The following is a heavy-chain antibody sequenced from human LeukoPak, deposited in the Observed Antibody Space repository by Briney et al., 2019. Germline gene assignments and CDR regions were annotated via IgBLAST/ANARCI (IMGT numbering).Heavy chain of an antibody. D-gene: IGHD1-26*01. CDR2: INWKGGST. Sequence: GGSLRLSCAASGFVFDDYGMSWVRHVPGKGREWVSGINWKGGSTGYADSVKGRFTISRDNAKNSLYLQMNSLRAEDMALYYCAKGGSGSYSLDAFDIWGQGTMVTVSS. CDR3: AKGGSGSYSLDAFDI. V-gene: IGHV3-20*04. CDR1: GFVFDDYG. J-gene: IGHJ3*02.